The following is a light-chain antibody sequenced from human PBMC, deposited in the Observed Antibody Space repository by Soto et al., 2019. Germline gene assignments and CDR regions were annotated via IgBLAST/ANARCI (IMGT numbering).Light chain of an antibody. Sequence: EIVLTQSPGTLSLSPGERATLSCRASQSVSSIYLAWYQQKPGQAPRLLIYGASSRATGIPDRFSGSGSGTDFTLTISRLEPEDFAVYYCQQYDTSPWTFGQGTKVEI. J-gene: IGKJ1*01. CDR1: QSVSSIY. V-gene: IGKV3-20*01. CDR3: QQYDTSPWT. CDR2: GAS.